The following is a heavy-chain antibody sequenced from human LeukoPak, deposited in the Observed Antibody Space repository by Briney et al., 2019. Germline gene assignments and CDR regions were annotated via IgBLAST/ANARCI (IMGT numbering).Heavy chain of an antibody. J-gene: IGHJ5*02. CDR3: ARGRVPST. CDR2: IHYTGST. Sequence: SETLSLTCTVSGGSLSNYFWSWLRQPPGKGLEWLGSIHYTGSTNYNPPLKSRVTISVDMSKNQFALKLSSVTAADTAVYYCARGRVPSTLGQGTLVTVPS. D-gene: IGHD2-2*01. CDR1: GGSLSNYF. V-gene: IGHV4-59*01.